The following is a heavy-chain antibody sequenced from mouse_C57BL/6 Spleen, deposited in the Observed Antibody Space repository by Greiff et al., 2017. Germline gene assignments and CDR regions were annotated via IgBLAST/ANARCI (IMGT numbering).Heavy chain of an antibody. CDR3: ARDSLSGYGNRDALDY. Sequence: VQLQQSGPGLVQPSQCLSITCTVSGFSLTSYGVPWVRQSPGKGLEWLGVIWSGGCTDYNAAFISSLRISKDDSKSQVIFTRNSLLADDTAIYYGARDSLSGYGNRDALDYWGQGTSVTVSA. J-gene: IGHJ4*01. V-gene: IGHV2-2*01. CDR1: GFSLTSYG. CDR2: IWSGGCT. D-gene: IGHD1-1*01.